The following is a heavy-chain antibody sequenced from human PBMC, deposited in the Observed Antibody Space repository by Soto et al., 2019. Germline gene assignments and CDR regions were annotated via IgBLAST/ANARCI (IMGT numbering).Heavy chain of an antibody. CDR3: ARWNGYGDS. D-gene: IGHD1-1*01. J-gene: IGHJ4*02. Sequence: VQLLESGGGLAQPGGSLRLSCAASGFSISTYGVTWVRQAPGKGLEWVSGFSGSSGNTYYADSVKGRFTISRDNSKNTVYLQMNSLRAADTAVYYCARWNGYGDSWGQGTLVTVSS. CDR2: FSGSSGNT. V-gene: IGHV3-23*01. CDR1: GFSISTYG.